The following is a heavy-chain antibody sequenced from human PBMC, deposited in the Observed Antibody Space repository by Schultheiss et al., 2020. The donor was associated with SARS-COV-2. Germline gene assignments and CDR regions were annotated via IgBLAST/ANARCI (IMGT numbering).Heavy chain of an antibody. J-gene: IGHJ5*02. CDR1: GYTFTGYY. CDR3: ARLRYFYGSGSYYDGRWFDP. Sequence: ASVKVSCKASGYTFTGYYMHWVRQAPGQGLEWMGWISAYNGNTNYAQKLQGRVTMTTDTSTSTAYMELRSLRSDDTAVYYCARLRYFYGSGSYYDGRWFDPWGQGTLVTVSS. D-gene: IGHD3-10*01. CDR2: ISAYNGNT. V-gene: IGHV1-18*04.